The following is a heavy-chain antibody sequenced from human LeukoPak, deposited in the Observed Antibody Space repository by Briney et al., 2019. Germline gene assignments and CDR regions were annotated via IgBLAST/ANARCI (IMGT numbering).Heavy chain of an antibody. J-gene: IGHJ4*02. Sequence: ASVKDSCKASGYTFTSYAMHWMRQAPGQRLEWMGWINAGNGNTKYSQKFQGRVTITRDTSASTAYMELSSLRSEDTAVYYCAREGSGYAFGDYWGQGTLVTVSS. CDR2: INAGNGNT. CDR3: AREGSGYAFGDY. CDR1: GYTFTSYA. D-gene: IGHD5-12*01. V-gene: IGHV1-3*01.